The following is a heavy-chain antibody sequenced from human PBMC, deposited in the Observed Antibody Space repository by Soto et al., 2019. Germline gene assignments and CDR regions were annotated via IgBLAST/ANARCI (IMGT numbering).Heavy chain of an antibody. CDR2: ISLYSDGT. CDR3: ARVVPVGEPWFGP. V-gene: IGHV1-18*01. J-gene: IGHJ5*02. CDR1: GYTFSNYG. D-gene: IGHD2-2*01. Sequence: ASVKVSCKTSGYTFSNYGITWVRQAPGQPLEWLGWISLYSDGTNYAQKFQGRVSMTTDTSTTTAYMELRSLRSDDTAVYYCARVVPVGEPWFGPWGQGPLVTV.